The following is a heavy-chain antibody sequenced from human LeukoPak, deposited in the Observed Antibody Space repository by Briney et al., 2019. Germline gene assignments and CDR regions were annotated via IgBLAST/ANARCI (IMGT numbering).Heavy chain of an antibody. V-gene: IGHV4-30-4*08. J-gene: IGHJ3*02. CDR1: GGSISSGDYY. CDR3: ARARGLYCSSTSCYADAFDI. CDR2: IYYSGST. Sequence: KPSQTLSLXCTVSGGSISSGDYYWSWIRQPPGKGLEWIGYIYYSGSTYYNPSLKSRVTISVDTSKNQFSLKLSSVTAADTAVYYCARARGLYCSSTSCYADAFDIWGQGTMVTVSS. D-gene: IGHD2-2*01.